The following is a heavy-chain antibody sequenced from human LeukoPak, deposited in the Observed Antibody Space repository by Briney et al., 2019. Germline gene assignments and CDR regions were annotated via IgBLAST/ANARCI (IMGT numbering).Heavy chain of an antibody. CDR2: ITHSGSS. Sequence: PSETLSLTCAVYGGSFSGYYWSWIRQPPGKGLEWIGEITHSGSSKYNASLKTRVTISVDTSTNQFSLRMNSVTAADTAVYYCVRGIRSWGRKVLDHWGLGTLVTVSS. CDR3: VRGIRSWGRKVLDH. V-gene: IGHV4-34*01. D-gene: IGHD3-16*01. CDR1: GGSFSGYY. J-gene: IGHJ4*02.